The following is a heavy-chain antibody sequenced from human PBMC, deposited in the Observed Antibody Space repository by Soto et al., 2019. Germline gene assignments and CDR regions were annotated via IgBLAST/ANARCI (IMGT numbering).Heavy chain of an antibody. CDR3: ARTRLPDAILTVYVIKAMDV. CDR2: ISSNSNSK. J-gene: IGHJ6*02. V-gene: IGHV3-21*06. CDR1: GFSFSSYT. D-gene: IGHD2-8*01. Sequence: EVQVVESGGGLVKPGGSLRLSCAGSGFSFSSYTMNWVRQAPGKGLEWVASISSNSNSKFYADSVKGRITVSRDNAKNSVDLQRNGRGAGDTVVYFWARTRLPDAILTVYVIKAMDVGGRGTTVTVAS.